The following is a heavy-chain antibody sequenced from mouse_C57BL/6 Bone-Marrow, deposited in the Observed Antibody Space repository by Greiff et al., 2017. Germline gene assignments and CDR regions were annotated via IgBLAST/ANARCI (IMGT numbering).Heavy chain of an antibody. CDR3: TRSLFYYGTTF. CDR1: GFNIKDYY. J-gene: IGHJ2*01. CDR2: IDPEDGDT. D-gene: IGHD1-1*01. Sequence: VQLQQSGAELVKPGASVKLSCTASGFNIKDYYIHWVKQRTEQGLEWIGRIDPEDGDTKYDPKFQDKATITADTSSNTAYLQLSSLTSEDTAVYYYTRSLFYYGTTFGDQGPTLTVTS. V-gene: IGHV14-2*01.